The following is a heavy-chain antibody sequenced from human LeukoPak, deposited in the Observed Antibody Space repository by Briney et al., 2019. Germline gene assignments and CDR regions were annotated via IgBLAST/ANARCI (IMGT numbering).Heavy chain of an antibody. CDR2: MNPNSGNT. CDR3: AREGKSSSPFGY. CDR1: GYTFTSYD. Sequence: GASVKVSCKASGYTFTSYDINWVRQATGQGLEWMGWMNPNSGNTGYAQKFQGRVTMARNTSISTAYMELSSLRSEDTAVYYCAREGKSSSPFGYWGQGTLVTVSS. V-gene: IGHV1-8*01. D-gene: IGHD6-6*01. J-gene: IGHJ4*02.